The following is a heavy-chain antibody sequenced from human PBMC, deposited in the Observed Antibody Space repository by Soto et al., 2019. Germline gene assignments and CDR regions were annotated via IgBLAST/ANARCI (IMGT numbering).Heavy chain of an antibody. CDR1: GFSLSTSGMC. CDR2: IDWDDDK. J-gene: IGHJ4*02. D-gene: IGHD1-26*01. Sequence: SGPTLVNPTQTLTLTCTFSGFSLSTSGMCVSWIRQPPGKALEWLALIDWDDDKYYSTSQKTRLTISKDTSKNQVVLTMTNMDPVDTATYYCARSPFIVGATFFAFGYWGQGTLVTVSS. CDR3: ARSPFIVGATFFAFGY. V-gene: IGHV2-70*01.